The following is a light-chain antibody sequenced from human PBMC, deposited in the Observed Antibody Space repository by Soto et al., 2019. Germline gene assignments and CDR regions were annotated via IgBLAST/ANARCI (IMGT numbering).Light chain of an antibody. J-gene: IGKJ5*01. Sequence: DVVMTQTPLSMSVAPGQPASISCKSSQSLLHITGETFLFWDLQKPGQSPQLLIYEVSTRVSGVPDRFSGSGSGPDFTRELSRVETDDVGIYYFMQSTQLPPTFGQGTRLAIE. CDR1: QSLLHITGETF. V-gene: IGKV2D-29*02. CDR3: MQSTQLPPT. CDR2: EVS.